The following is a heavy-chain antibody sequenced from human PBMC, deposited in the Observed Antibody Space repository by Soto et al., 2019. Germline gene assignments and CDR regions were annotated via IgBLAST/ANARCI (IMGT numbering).Heavy chain of an antibody. CDR1: GGTFSSYA. Sequence: ASVKVSCKASGGTFSSYAISWVRQAPGQGLEWMGGIIPIFGTANYAQKFQGRVTITADESTSTAYMELSSLRSEDTAVYYCARDRKVVGGLDYWGQGTLVTVSS. CDR2: IIPIFGTA. CDR3: ARDRKVVGGLDY. V-gene: IGHV1-69*13. J-gene: IGHJ4*02. D-gene: IGHD1-26*01.